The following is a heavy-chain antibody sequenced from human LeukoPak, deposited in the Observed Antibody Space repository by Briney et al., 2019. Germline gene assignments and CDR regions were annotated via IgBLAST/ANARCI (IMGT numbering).Heavy chain of an antibody. CDR3: AKLTRIIVPAAPDY. CDR1: GFTFSNFA. D-gene: IGHD2-2*01. CDR2: INDSGGGT. Sequence: GGSLRLSCAASGFTFSNFAMTWVRQAPGKGLEWVSVINDSGGGTSYADFGEGRFTIYRDNSKNTLYLQMNSLRAEDTAIYYCAKLTRIIVPAAPDYWGQGTLVTVSS. V-gene: IGHV3-23*01. J-gene: IGHJ4*02.